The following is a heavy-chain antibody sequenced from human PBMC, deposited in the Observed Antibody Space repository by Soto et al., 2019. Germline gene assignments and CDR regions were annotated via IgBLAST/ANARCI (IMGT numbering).Heavy chain of an antibody. CDR1: GFTFSSYG. CDR2: ISYDGSNK. V-gene: IGHV3-30*18. J-gene: IGHJ3*02. Sequence: TGGSLRLSCAASGFTFSSYGMHWVRQAPGKGLEWVAVISYDGSNKYYADSVKGRFTISRDNSKNTLYLQMNSLRAEDTAVYYCAKDLRIWGYDAFDIWGQGTMVTVSS. D-gene: IGHD2-15*01. CDR3: AKDLRIWGYDAFDI.